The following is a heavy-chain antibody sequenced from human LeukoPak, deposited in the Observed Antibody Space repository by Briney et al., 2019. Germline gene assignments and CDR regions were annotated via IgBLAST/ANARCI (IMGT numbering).Heavy chain of an antibody. J-gene: IGHJ4*02. D-gene: IGHD1-26*01. Sequence: GGSLRLSCAASGFTFSSYEMNWVRQAPGKGLEWVSYISSSGSTIYYADSVKGRFTISRDNAKNSLYLQMNSLRAEDTAVYYCARGGSYLKYYFDYWGQGTLVTVSS. CDR2: ISSSGSTI. CDR3: ARGGSYLKYYFDY. CDR1: GFTFSSYE. V-gene: IGHV3-48*03.